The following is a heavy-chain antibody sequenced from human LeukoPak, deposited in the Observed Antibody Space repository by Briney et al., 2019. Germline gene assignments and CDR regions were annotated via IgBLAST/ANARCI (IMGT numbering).Heavy chain of an antibody. D-gene: IGHD3-16*01. Sequence: GGSLRLSCAVSGLTFNNYAMSWVRQAPGKGLEWVSAISKSGDHTYYAASAKGRFTIYRDNSKNTQYLQMNSLRAEDTAVYYCARGLTPDYWGQGTLVTVSS. CDR3: ARGLTPDY. CDR1: GLTFNNYA. J-gene: IGHJ4*02. CDR2: ISKSGDHT. V-gene: IGHV3-23*01.